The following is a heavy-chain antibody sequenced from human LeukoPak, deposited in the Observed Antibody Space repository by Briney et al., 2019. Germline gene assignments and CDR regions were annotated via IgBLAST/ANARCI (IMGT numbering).Heavy chain of an antibody. V-gene: IGHV3-33*06. D-gene: IGHD2-21*01. CDR3: AKFLPTHIVVANYYFDY. Sequence: GGSLRLSCAASGFTFSSYGMHWVRQAPGKGLEWVAVIWYDGSNKYYADSVKGRFTISRDNSKNTLYLQMNSLRAEDTAVYYCAKFLPTHIVVANYYFDYWGQGTLVTVSS. CDR2: IWYDGSNK. J-gene: IGHJ4*02. CDR1: GFTFSSYG.